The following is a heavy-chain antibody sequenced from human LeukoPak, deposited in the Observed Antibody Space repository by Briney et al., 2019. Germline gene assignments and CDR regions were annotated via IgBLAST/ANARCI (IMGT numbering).Heavy chain of an antibody. V-gene: IGHV4-34*01. CDR3: AREDAQEGANSFDI. CDR2: INHSGST. J-gene: IGHJ3*02. Sequence: SETLSLTCAVYGGSFSGYYWSWIRQPPGKGLEWIGEINHSGSTNYNPSLKSRFTISVDTSKNQFSLKLSSVTAADTAVYYCAREDAQEGANSFDIWGQGTMVTVSS. D-gene: IGHD2-15*01. CDR1: GGSFSGYY.